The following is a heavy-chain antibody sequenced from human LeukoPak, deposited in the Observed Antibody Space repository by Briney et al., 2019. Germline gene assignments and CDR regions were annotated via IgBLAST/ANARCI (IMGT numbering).Heavy chain of an antibody. Sequence: SETLSLTCAVYGGSFSGYYWSWIRQPPGKGLEWIGEINHSGSTNYNPSLKSRVTISVDTSKNQFSLKLSSVTAADTAVYYCARTDIVVVSAARSHYYGMDVWGQGTTVTVSS. CDR3: ARTDIVVVSAARSHYYGMDV. CDR2: INHSGST. J-gene: IGHJ6*02. D-gene: IGHD2-2*01. V-gene: IGHV4-34*01. CDR1: GGSFSGYY.